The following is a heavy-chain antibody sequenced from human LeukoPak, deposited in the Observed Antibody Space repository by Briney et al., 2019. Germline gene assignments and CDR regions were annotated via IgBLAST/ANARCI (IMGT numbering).Heavy chain of an antibody. Sequence: GGSLRLSCAASGFTFSSYAMSWVRQAPGKGLEWVSAISGSGGSTYYADSVKGRFTISRDNSKNTLYLQMNSLRAEDTAVYYCAKRGIAPLRYFDWLFDYWGQGTLVTVSS. V-gene: IGHV3-23*01. CDR1: GFTFSSYA. CDR2: ISGSGGST. D-gene: IGHD3-9*01. CDR3: AKRGIAPLRYFDWLFDY. J-gene: IGHJ4*02.